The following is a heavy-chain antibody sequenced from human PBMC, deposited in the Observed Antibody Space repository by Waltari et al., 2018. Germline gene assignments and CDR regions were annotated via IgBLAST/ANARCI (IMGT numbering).Heavy chain of an antibody. CDR3: ARGGLNCSSTSCSNYYFDY. CDR2: INHSGRT. J-gene: IGHJ4*02. Sequence: QVQLQQWGAGLLKPSETLSLTCAVYGGSFSGYYWSWIRQPPGKGVEWIGEINHSGRTNYNPSLKRRVTISVDTSKNQFSLKLSSVTAADTAVYYCARGGLNCSSTSCSNYYFDYWGQGTLVTVSS. D-gene: IGHD2-2*01. CDR1: GGSFSGYY. V-gene: IGHV4-34*01.